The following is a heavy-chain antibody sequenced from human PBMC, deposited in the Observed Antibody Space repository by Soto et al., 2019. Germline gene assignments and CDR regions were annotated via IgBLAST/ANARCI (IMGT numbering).Heavy chain of an antibody. J-gene: IGHJ5*02. CDR3: ARYRTPDLRRLFAP. Sequence: GSLRVPWAGSGFTFRTFALTWGRQAPGKGLERVSAIGSDGGGIQHADSVKGRFTISRDNARNTRYLQMDSLRAEDTAIYYCARYRTPDLRRLFAPSGQRTLVIVSS. CDR2: IGSDGGGI. D-gene: IGHD2-15*01. CDR1: GFTFRTFA. V-gene: IGHV3-23*01.